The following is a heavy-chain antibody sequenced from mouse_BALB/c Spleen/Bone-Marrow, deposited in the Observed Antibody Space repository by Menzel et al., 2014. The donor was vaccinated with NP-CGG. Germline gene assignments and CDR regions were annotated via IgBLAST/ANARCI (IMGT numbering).Heavy chain of an antibody. V-gene: IGHV5-17*02. CDR2: INSGSSIT. J-gene: IGHJ1*01. Sequence: EVQLVESGGGLVQPGGSRKLSCAASGFTFSSFGMHWVRQAPEKGLEWVAYINSGSSITYYADTLKGRFTISRDNPKNTLFLQMTSLRSEDTAIYYCTRSRGNGDDFDVWGAGTTVTVSS. CDR1: GFTFSSFG. CDR3: TRSRGNGDDFDV. D-gene: IGHD4-1*01.